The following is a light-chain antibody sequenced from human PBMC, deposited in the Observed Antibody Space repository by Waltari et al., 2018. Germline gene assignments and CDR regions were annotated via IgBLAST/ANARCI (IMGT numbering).Light chain of an antibody. CDR1: SSNIGAGYD. V-gene: IGLV1-40*01. CDR2: GNS. Sequence: QSVLTQPPPVSGAPGQRVPIPCTGSSSNIGAGYDVHWYQQLPGTAPKLLIYGNSNRPSGVPDRFSGSKSGTSASLAITGLQAEDEADYYCQSYDSSLSGVFGGGTKLTVL. CDR3: QSYDSSLSGV. J-gene: IGLJ3*02.